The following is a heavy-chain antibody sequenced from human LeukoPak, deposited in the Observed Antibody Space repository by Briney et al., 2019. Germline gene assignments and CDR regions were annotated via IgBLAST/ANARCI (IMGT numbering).Heavy chain of an antibody. V-gene: IGHV4-39*07. CDR1: GGSISSGGDY. Sequence: PSETLSLTCTVSGGSISSGGDYWGWLRQPPGKGLEWIGSIYHVGGTYYNPSLKSRVTISIDTSKNQFSLKLTSVTAADTAIYYCARDGRSGYEDLWGPGTLVTVSS. J-gene: IGHJ5*02. D-gene: IGHD5-12*01. CDR3: ARDGRSGYEDL. CDR2: IYHVGGT.